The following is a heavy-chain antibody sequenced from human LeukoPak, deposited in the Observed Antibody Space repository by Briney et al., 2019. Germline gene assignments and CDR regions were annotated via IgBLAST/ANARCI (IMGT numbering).Heavy chain of an antibody. D-gene: IGHD1-26*01. Sequence: SVKVSCKASGGTFSSYAISWVRQAPGQGLEWMGGIIPIFGTANYAQKFQGRVTITTDESTSTAYMELSGLRSEDTAVYYCARAHQWELRIGYYYMDVWGKGTTVTVSS. CDR2: IIPIFGTA. J-gene: IGHJ6*03. V-gene: IGHV1-69*05. CDR3: ARAHQWELRIGYYYMDV. CDR1: GGTFSSYA.